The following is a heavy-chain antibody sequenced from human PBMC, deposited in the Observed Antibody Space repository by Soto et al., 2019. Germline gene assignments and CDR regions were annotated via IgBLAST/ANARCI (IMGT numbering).Heavy chain of an antibody. D-gene: IGHD3-10*01. CDR3: ARGRLGELFWLDP. J-gene: IGHJ5*02. CDR2: INHSGST. V-gene: IGHV4-34*01. Sequence: SETLSLTCAVYGGSFSGYYWSWIRQPPGKGLEWIGEINHSGSTNYNPSLKSRVTISVDTSKNQFSLKLSSVTAADTAVYYCARGRLGELFWLDPWGQGTLVTVSS. CDR1: GGSFSGYY.